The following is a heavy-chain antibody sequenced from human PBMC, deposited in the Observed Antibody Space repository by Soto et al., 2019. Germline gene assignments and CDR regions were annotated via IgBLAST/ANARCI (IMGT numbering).Heavy chain of an antibody. V-gene: IGHV4-34*01. CDR3: ARAADCSGGSCSLSP. J-gene: IGHJ5*02. Sequence: QVQLQQWGAGLLKPSETLSLTCAVYGGSFSGYYWSWIRQPPGQGLEWIGEINHSGSTNYNPSLKSRVTISVDTSKNQFSLKLSSVTAADTAVYYCARAADCSGGSCSLSPWGQGTLVTVSS. D-gene: IGHD2-15*01. CDR2: INHSGST. CDR1: GGSFSGYY.